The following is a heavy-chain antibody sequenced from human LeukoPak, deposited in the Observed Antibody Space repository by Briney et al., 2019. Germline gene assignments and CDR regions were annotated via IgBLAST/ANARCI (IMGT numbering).Heavy chain of an antibody. J-gene: IGHJ5*02. CDR1: GDSISSSSYY. Sequence: SETLSLTCTVSGDSISSSSYYWAWIRQPPGKGLEWIGSIYFSGSIYYNPSLKSRVTISVDTSKNQLALKLSSVTAADTAVYYCAKYGSGSYYWFDPWGQGILVTVSS. D-gene: IGHD3-10*01. CDR3: AKYGSGSYYWFDP. CDR2: IYFSGSI. V-gene: IGHV4-39*01.